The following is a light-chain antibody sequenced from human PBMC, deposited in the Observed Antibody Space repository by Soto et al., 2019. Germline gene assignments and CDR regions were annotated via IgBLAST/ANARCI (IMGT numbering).Light chain of an antibody. CDR3: QQYYSYPQT. V-gene: IGKV1-8*01. J-gene: IGKJ1*01. CDR1: QGISSY. Sequence: AIRMTQSPSSLSASTGDRVTITCRASQGISSYLAWYQQKPGKAPKLLIYAASTLQSGVPSRFSGSGSGTDFTLTISCLQSEDFTTYYCQQYYSYPQTFRQGTKVDIK. CDR2: AAS.